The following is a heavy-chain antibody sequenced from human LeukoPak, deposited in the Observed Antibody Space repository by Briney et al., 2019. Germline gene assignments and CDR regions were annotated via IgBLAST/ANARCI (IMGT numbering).Heavy chain of an antibody. D-gene: IGHD2-2*01. CDR1: GFTFSSYS. CDR2: ISSSSSYI. Sequence: PGGSLRLSCAASGFTFSSYSMNWVRQAPGKGLGWVSSISSSSSYIYYADSVKGRFTISRDNSKNTLYLQMNSLRAEDTAVYYCAKLGRVVVVPAAYYDYWGQGTLVTVSS. J-gene: IGHJ4*02. V-gene: IGHV3-21*01. CDR3: AKLGRVVVVPAAYYDY.